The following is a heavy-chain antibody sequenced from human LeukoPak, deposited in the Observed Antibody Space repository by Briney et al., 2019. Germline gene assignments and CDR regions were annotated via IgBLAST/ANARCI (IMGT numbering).Heavy chain of an antibody. Sequence: ASVQVSCKASGYTFTGYYMHWVRPARGQGLEWMGWINPNSGSTNYAQKVQGRVTMTRDTSISTAYMELSRLRSDDTAVYYCARDQILQTYNGNYVGRNNWFDPWGQGTLVTVSS. V-gene: IGHV1-2*02. CDR2: INPNSGST. CDR1: GYTFTGYY. CDR3: ARDQILQTYNGNYVGRNNWFDP. D-gene: IGHD1-7*01. J-gene: IGHJ5*02.